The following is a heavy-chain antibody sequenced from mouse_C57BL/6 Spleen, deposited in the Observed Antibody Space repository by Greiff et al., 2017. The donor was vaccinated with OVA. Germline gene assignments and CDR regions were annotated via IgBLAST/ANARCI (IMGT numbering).Heavy chain of an antibody. CDR1: GYSITSGYY. Sequence: EVQRVESGPGLVKPSQSLSLTCSVTGYSITSGYYWNWIRQFPGNKLEWMGYISYDGSNNYNPSLKNRISITRDTSKNQFFLKLNSVTTEDTATYYCWGSDWYFDVWGTGTTVTVSS. J-gene: IGHJ1*03. V-gene: IGHV3-6*01. D-gene: IGHD1-1*01. CDR3: WGSDWYFDV. CDR2: ISYDGSN.